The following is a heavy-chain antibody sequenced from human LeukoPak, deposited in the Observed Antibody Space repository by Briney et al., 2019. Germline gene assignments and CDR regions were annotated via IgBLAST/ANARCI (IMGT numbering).Heavy chain of an antibody. CDR2: IYSSGST. CDR3: ARGSYSGSSTGAFDI. D-gene: IGHD1-26*01. Sequence: SETLSLTCTVSGDSISSNYWTWIRQPAGEGLERIGRIYSSGSTNYNPSLKSRVTMSVDTSKNQFSLKLSSVTAADTAVYYCARGSYSGSSTGAFDIWGRGTMVTVSS. CDR1: GDSISSNY. V-gene: IGHV4-4*07. J-gene: IGHJ3*02.